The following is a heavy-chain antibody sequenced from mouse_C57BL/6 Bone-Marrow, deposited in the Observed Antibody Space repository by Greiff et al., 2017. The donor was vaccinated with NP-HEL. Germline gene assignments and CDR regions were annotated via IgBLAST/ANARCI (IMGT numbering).Heavy chain of an antibody. Sequence: EVKLQESGPELVKPGASVKISCKASGYSFTGYYMNWVKQSPEKSLEWIGEINPSTGGTTYNQKFKAKATLTVDKSSSTAYMQLKSLTSEDSAVYYCARSNSSGYYFDYWGQGTTLTVSS. J-gene: IGHJ2*01. CDR2: INPSTGGT. CDR1: GYSFTGYY. V-gene: IGHV1-42*01. D-gene: IGHD3-2*02. CDR3: ARSNSSGYYFDY.